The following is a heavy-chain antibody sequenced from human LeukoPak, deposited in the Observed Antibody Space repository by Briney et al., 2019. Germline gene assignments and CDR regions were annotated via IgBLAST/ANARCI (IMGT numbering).Heavy chain of an antibody. D-gene: IGHD3-22*01. CDR2: TTFDGSNK. Sequence: PGRSLRLSCAASGFTFSSYAMHWVRQAPGKGLEWVAVTTFDGSNKYYADSVRGRFTISRDNSKNTLNLHMNSLGAGDTAVYYCARGHYYDNSGYQVGTLWGQGTLVTVSS. CDR1: GFTFSSYA. CDR3: ARGHYYDNSGYQVGTL. J-gene: IGHJ4*02. V-gene: IGHV3-30-3*01.